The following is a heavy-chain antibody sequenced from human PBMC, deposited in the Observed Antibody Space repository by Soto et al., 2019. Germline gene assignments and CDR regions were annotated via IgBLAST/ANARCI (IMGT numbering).Heavy chain of an antibody. V-gene: IGHV4-38-2*01. CDR3: ARSMYSTSAQLYYGMDV. Sequence: PSETLSLTCAVSGYSIRSGYFWGWIRQPPGKGLEWIGSMYHSGITYYNLSLKGRVTISVDTSKNQLSLKLSSATAADTAVYYCARSMYSTSAQLYYGMDVWGQGTTVTVS. CDR2: MYHSGIT. J-gene: IGHJ6*02. CDR1: GYSIRSGYF. D-gene: IGHD6-6*01.